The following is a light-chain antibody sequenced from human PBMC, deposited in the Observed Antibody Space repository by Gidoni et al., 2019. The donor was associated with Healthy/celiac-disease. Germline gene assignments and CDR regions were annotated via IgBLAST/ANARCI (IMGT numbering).Light chain of an antibody. CDR3: QHYDNLPLT. V-gene: IGKV1-33*01. Sequence: DIQMTQSQSSLSASVGDRVTITCQASQDISNYLNWYQQKPGKAPKLLIYDASNLETGVPSRFSGSGSGTDFTFTISSLQPEDIATYYCQHYDNLPLTFGGGTKVEIK. CDR1: QDISNY. J-gene: IGKJ4*01. CDR2: DAS.